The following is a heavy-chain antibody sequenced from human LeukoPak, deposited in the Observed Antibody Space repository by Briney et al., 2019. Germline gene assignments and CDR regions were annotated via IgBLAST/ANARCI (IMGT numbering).Heavy chain of an antibody. CDR1: GYTFTSYG. CDR3: ARDRGDIVVVVAAEYRLDP. J-gene: IGHJ5*02. Sequence: GASVKVSCKASGYTFTSYGISWVRQAPGQGLEWMGWISAYNGNTNYAQKLQGRVTMTTDTSTSTAYMELRSLRSADAAVYYCARDRGDIVVVVAAEYRLDPWGQGNLVTVSS. V-gene: IGHV1-18*01. D-gene: IGHD2-15*01. CDR2: ISAYNGNT.